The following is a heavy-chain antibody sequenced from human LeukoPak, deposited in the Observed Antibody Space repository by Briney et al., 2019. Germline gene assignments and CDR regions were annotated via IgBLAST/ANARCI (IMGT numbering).Heavy chain of an antibody. CDR3: ATRNCSGGSCLPEFYYYYLDV. Sequence: ASVKVSCKISGSSLTESSIHWVRQPPGKGLEWMGGFDPEDVETIYAEKFQGRVTLTDDRSTDTAYMELTRLTREDTAMYYCATRNCSGGSCLPEFYYYYLDVWSTGTTVTVSS. D-gene: IGHD2-15*01. CDR1: GSSLTESS. J-gene: IGHJ6*03. V-gene: IGHV1-24*01. CDR2: FDPEDVET.